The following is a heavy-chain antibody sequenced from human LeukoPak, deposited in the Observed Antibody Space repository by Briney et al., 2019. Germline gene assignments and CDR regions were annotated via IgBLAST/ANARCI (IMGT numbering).Heavy chain of an antibody. Sequence: GGSLRLSCAASGFTFSSYWMNWARQAPGKGLEWVSVIYSGGSTFYADSVKGRFTISRDNSKNTLFLQMHSLRAEDTAVYYCARGAIFVGGVGAQDYWGQGTLVTVSS. J-gene: IGHJ4*02. V-gene: IGHV3-53*01. CDR3: ARGAIFVGGVGAQDY. CDR1: GFTFSSYW. D-gene: IGHD1-26*01. CDR2: IYSGGST.